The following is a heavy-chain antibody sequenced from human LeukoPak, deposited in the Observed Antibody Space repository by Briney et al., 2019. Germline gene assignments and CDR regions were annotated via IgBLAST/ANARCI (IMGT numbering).Heavy chain of an antibody. J-gene: IGHJ4*02. CDR2: IVVGSGNT. V-gene: IGHV1-58*01. D-gene: IGHD1-26*01. CDR3: VKDLGRYRNNCFDY. CDR1: GFTFTSSA. Sequence: SVKVSCKASGFTFTSSAVQWVRQARGQRLEWIGWIVVGSGNTNYAQKFQERVTITRDMSTSLVYMELSSLRAEDTAVYYCVKDLGRYRNNCFDYWGQGTLVTVSS.